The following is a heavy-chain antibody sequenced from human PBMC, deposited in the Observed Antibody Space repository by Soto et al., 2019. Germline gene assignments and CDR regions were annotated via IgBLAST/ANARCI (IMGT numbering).Heavy chain of an antibody. CDR1: GGTFSSYT. V-gene: IGHV1-69*02. CDR2: IIPTLGIA. D-gene: IGHD3-3*01. CDR3: ARGRGVGILLDY. J-gene: IGHJ4*02. Sequence: QVQLVQSGAEVKKPGSSVKVSCKASGGTFSSYTISWVRQAPGQGLEWVGRIIPTLGIANHAQKFQGRVTIAADKHTSTAYREPSSLRSEDTAVYYCARGRGVGILLDYWGQGTLVTVSS.